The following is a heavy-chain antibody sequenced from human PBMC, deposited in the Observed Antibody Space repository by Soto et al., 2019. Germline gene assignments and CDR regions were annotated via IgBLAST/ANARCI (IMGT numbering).Heavy chain of an antibody. CDR3: ARGDYYDSSGPFSDAFDI. CDR1: GFTFSSHL. CDR2: IKPDGSEK. D-gene: IGHD3-22*01. Sequence: GSLRLSCAASGFTFSSHLMSWGPQAPGKGLEWVANIKPDGSEKWYVDSVKGRFTISRDNAKNSLYLQMNSLRAEDTAVYYCARGDYYDSSGPFSDAFDIWGQGTMVTVSS. J-gene: IGHJ3*02. V-gene: IGHV3-7*04.